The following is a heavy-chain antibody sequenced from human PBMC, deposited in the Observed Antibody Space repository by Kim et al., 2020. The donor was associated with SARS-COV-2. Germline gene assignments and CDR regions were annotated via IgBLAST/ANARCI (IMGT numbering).Heavy chain of an antibody. CDR1: GGSISSYY. Sequence: SETLSLTCTVSGGSISSYYWSWIRQPPGKGLEWIGYIYYSGSTNYNPSLKSRVTISVDTSKNQFSLKLSSVTAADTAVYYCARDLRVIAAAGTPLPSYYYYGMDVWGQGTTVTVSS. CDR2: IYYSGST. V-gene: IGHV4-59*01. J-gene: IGHJ6*02. D-gene: IGHD6-13*01. CDR3: ARDLRVIAAAGTPLPSYYYYGMDV.